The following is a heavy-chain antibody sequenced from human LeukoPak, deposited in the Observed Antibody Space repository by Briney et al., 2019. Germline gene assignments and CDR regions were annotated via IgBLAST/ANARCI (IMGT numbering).Heavy chain of an antibody. Sequence: GGSLRLSCAASGFTFSSYSMNWVRQAPGKGLEWVSSISSSGSTIYYADSVKGRFTISRDNAKNSLYLQMNSLRAEDTAVYYCARDRSYYYDSSGYLDYWGQGTLVTVSS. V-gene: IGHV3-21*04. CDR2: ISSSGSTI. J-gene: IGHJ4*02. CDR3: ARDRSYYYDSSGYLDY. CDR1: GFTFSSYS. D-gene: IGHD3-22*01.